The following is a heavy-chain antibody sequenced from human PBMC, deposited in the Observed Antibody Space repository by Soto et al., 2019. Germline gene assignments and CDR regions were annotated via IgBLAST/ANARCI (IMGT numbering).Heavy chain of an antibody. D-gene: IGHD6-13*01. CDR1: GFTFRSFT. CDR2: ISSNSAYI. J-gene: IGHJ5*02. Sequence: GGSLRLSCAASGFTFRSFTMNWVRQAPGKGLEWVSTISSNSAYIYYTDALRGRFTISRDKAKKPLHLQMNSLRAEDTAVYYCTRDASRDSSARGWLDPCGQGTMVTVYS. CDR3: TRDASRDSSARGWLDP. V-gene: IGHV3-21*01.